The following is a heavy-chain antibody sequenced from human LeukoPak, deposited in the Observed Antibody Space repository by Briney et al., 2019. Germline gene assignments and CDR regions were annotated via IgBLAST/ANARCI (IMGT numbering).Heavy chain of an antibody. CDR1: GGSISSYY. CDR3: ARDRGPPYYYYYYGMDV. CDR2: IYYSGST. V-gene: IGHV4-59*01. Sequence: SETLSLTCTVSGGSISSYYWSWIRQPPGKGLKWIGYIYYSGSTNYNPSLKSRVTISVDTSKNQFSLKLSSVTAADTAVYYCARDRGPPYYYYYYGMDVWGQGTTVTVSS. D-gene: IGHD3-10*01. J-gene: IGHJ6*02.